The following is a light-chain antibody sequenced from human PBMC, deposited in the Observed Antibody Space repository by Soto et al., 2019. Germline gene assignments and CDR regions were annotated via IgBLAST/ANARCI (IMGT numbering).Light chain of an antibody. V-gene: IGKV3-15*01. CDR1: QSLSGN. Sequence: EIVMTQSPATLAGSPGETVTLSCRASQSLSGNLAWYQQKPGQAPRLLIFRASTRATGVPARFSGRGSGTEFTLTISGLHSEDFAVSYCQQYSKWPPCTVGPGTKVDSK. CDR2: RAS. CDR3: QQYSKWPPCT. J-gene: IGKJ1*01.